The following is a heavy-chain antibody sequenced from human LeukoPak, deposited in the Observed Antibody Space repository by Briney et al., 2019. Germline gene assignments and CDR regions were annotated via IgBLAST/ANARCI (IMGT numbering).Heavy chain of an antibody. CDR3: ASEPRLGSYYFDY. CDR2: IIPIFGTA. CDR1: GGTFSSYA. J-gene: IGHJ4*02. D-gene: IGHD3-10*01. Sequence: GASVKVSCKASGGTFSSYAISWVRQAPGQGLEWMGRIIPIFGTANYAQTFQGRVTITTDKSTSTAYMELSSLRSEDTAVYYCASEPRLGSYYFDYWGQGTLVTVSS. V-gene: IGHV1-69*05.